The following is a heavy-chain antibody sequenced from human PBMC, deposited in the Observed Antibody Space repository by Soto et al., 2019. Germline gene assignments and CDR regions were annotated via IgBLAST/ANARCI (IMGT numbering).Heavy chain of an antibody. CDR1: GGSISSGGYY. D-gene: IGHD5-18*01. CDR3: ARVNTAMVTTRWFDP. V-gene: IGHV4-31*03. CDR2: IYYSGST. Sequence: SETLSLTCTVSGGSISSGGYYWSWIRQHPGKGLEWIGYIYYSGSTYYNPSLKSRVTISVDTSKNQFSLKLSSVTAADTAVYYCARVNTAMVTTRWFDPWGQGTLVTVSS. J-gene: IGHJ5*02.